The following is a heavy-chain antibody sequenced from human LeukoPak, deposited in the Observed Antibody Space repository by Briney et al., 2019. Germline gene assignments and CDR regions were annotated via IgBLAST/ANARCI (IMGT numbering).Heavy chain of an antibody. Sequence: SETLSLTCTVPGGSISSSSYYWDWIRQPPGKWLEWIENLYDSGIPHYNPSLRSRVTIPAHTSRHQFALKLSAVAAADTAVYYCARHARPGYFGCENAFGILGQGTMVSGSS. CDR3: ARHARPGYFGCENAFGI. CDR2: LYDSGIP. V-gene: IGHV4-39*01. J-gene: IGHJ3*02. CDR1: GGSISSSSYY. D-gene: IGHD3-9*01.